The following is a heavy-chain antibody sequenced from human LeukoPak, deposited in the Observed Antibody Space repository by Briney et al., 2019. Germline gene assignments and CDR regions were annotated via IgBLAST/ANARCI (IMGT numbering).Heavy chain of an antibody. D-gene: IGHD5-18*01. CDR2: INHSGST. J-gene: IGHJ4*02. V-gene: IGHV4-34*01. CDR3: ARGAMVFDY. CDR1: GGSFSGYY. Sequence: SETLSLTCAVYGGSFSGYYWSWIRQPPGKGLEWIGEINHSGSTNYNPSLKSRVTISVDTSKNQFSPKLSSVTAADTAVYYCARGAMVFDYWGQGTLVTVSS.